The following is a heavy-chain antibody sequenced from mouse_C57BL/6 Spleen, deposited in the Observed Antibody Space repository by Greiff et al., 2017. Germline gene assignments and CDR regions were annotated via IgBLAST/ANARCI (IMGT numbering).Heavy chain of an antibody. CDR3: ASVRDYFDY. J-gene: IGHJ2*01. Sequence: EVQLVESGGGLVKPGGSLKLSCAASGFTFSSYTMSWVRQTPEKRLEWVATISGGGGNTYYPDSVKGRFTISRDNAKNTLYLQMSSLRSEDTALYYCASVRDYFDYWGQGTTLTVSS. CDR2: ISGGGGNT. V-gene: IGHV5-9*01. D-gene: IGHD1-1*01. CDR1: GFTFSSYT.